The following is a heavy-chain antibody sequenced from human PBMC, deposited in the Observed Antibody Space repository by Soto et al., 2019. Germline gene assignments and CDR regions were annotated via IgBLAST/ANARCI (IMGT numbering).Heavy chain of an antibody. V-gene: IGHV4-34*01. CDR2: INHSGST. D-gene: IGHD3-9*01. CDR1: GGSFSGYY. J-gene: IGHJ4*02. Sequence: QVQLQQWGAGLLKPSETLSLTCAVYGGSFSGYYWSWIRQPPGKGLEWIGEINHSGSTNYNPSLKSRVTLSVDTSKNQFSLNLSSVTAADTAVYYCARGLNEDILTGYPGYWGQGTLVTVSS. CDR3: ARGLNEDILTGYPGY.